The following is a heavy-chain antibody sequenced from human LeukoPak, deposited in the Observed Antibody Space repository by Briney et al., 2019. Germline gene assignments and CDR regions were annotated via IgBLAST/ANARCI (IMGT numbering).Heavy chain of an antibody. V-gene: IGHV3-30*03. CDR1: GFTFSSYG. D-gene: IGHD5/OR15-5a*01. J-gene: IGHJ4*02. CDR2: ISHDGSHK. CDR3: ARGLLFSGGRDPDY. Sequence: GRSLRLSCAASGFTFSSYGMHWVRQAPGKGLEWVAVISHDGSHKYHADSVKGRFTISRDNSKNTLYLQMNSLRAEDTAVYYCARGLLFSGGRDPDYWGQGTLVTVSS.